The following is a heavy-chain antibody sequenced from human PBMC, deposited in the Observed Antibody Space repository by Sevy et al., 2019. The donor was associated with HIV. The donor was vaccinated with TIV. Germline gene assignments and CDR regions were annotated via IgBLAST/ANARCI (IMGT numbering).Heavy chain of an antibody. D-gene: IGHD6-13*01. J-gene: IGHJ4*02. CDR3: AKGGHSSSWYYFDY. CDR2: ISWNSGSI. CDR1: GFTFDDYA. Sequence: GGSLRLSCAASGFTFDDYAMHWVRQAPGKGLEWVSGISWNSGSIGYADSVKGRFTISRDNAKNSLYLQMNSLRAEDTALYYYAKGGHSSSWYYFDYWGQGTLVTVSS. V-gene: IGHV3-9*01.